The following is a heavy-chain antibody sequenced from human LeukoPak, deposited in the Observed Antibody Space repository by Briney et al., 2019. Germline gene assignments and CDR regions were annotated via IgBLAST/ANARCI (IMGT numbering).Heavy chain of an antibody. J-gene: IGHJ4*02. Sequence: GGSLRLSCAASGFTFSSYGMHWVRQAPGKGLEGGAFIRYDGSNKYYADSVKGRFTISRDNSKNPLSLKMNSLRAEDTAVYYCAKDLPGIAAAGMFYWGQGTLVTVSS. CDR3: AKDLPGIAAAGMFY. CDR1: GFTFSSYG. V-gene: IGHV3-30*02. D-gene: IGHD6-13*01. CDR2: IRYDGSNK.